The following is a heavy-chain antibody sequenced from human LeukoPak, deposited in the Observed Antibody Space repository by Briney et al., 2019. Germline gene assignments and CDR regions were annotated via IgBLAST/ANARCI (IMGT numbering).Heavy chain of an antibody. V-gene: IGHV4-34*01. Sequence: SETLSLTCAVYGGSFSGYYWSWIRQPPGKGLEWIGEINHSGSTNYNPSLKSRVTISVDTSKNQFSLKLSSVTAADTAVYYCARGRVPLYYGMDVWGQGTTVTVSS. CDR1: GGSFSGYY. CDR2: INHSGST. J-gene: IGHJ6*02. CDR3: ARGRVPLYYGMDV.